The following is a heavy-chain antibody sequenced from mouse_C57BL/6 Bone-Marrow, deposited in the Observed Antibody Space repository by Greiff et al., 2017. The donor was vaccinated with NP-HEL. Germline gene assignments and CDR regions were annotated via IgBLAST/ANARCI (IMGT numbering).Heavy chain of an antibody. Sequence: VQLQQSGPGLVKPSQSLSLTCSVTGYSITSGYYWNWIRQFPGNKLEWMGYISYDGSNNYNPSLKNRISITRDTSKNQFFLKLNSVTTEDTATYYCALSDGYYGGYFDVWGTGTTVTVSS. CDR3: ALSDGYYGGYFDV. CDR1: GYSITSGYY. V-gene: IGHV3-6*01. D-gene: IGHD2-3*01. CDR2: ISYDGSN. J-gene: IGHJ1*03.